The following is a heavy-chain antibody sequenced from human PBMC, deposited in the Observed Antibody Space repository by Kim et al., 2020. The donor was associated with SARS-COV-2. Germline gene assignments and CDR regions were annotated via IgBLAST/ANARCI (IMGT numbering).Heavy chain of an antibody. J-gene: IGHJ4*02. V-gene: IGHV4-34*01. D-gene: IGHD5-18*01. CDR3: ARRGYSYGYYFDY. Sequence: YNPSLKSRVTISVDTSKNQFSLKLSSVTAADTAVYYCARRGYSYGYYFDYWGQGTLVTVSS.